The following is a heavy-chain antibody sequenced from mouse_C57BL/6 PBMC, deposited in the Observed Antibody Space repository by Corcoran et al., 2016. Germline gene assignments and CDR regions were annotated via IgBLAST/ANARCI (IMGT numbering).Heavy chain of an antibody. CDR2: INPNNGGT. Sequence: EVQLQQSGPELVKPGASVKISCKASGYTFTDYYMNWVKQSHGKGLEWIGDINPNNGGTSYNQKFKGKDTLTVDKSSSTAYMELRSLTSEDSAVYYCARGHYYGSWFASWGQGTLVTVSA. J-gene: IGHJ3*01. D-gene: IGHD1-1*01. V-gene: IGHV1-26*01. CDR3: ARGHYYGSWFAS. CDR1: GYTFTDYY.